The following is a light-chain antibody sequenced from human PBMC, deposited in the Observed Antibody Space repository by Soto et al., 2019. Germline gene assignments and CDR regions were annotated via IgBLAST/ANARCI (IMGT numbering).Light chain of an antibody. CDR3: QQYNSDSLIP. CDR1: QSIGSW. V-gene: IGKV1-5*01. Sequence: DIQMTQSPSTLSASEGDRVTITCRASQSIGSWLAWYQQKPGKAPNLLIYDASTLESGVPSRFSGSGSGIEFTLTLSSLQPDDFATYCCQQYNSDSLIPFGGGTKVEIK. CDR2: DAS. J-gene: IGKJ4*01.